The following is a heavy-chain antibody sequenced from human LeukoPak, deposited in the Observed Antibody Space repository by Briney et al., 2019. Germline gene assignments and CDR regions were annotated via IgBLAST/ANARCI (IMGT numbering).Heavy chain of an antibody. J-gene: IGHJ4*02. D-gene: IGHD3-9*01. Sequence: XVRQAPGKXXEXXSYISSSSNTIYYTDSVKGRFTISRDNAKNSLYLQMNSLRDEDTAVYYCARDFATIFRNPFYFDYWGQGTLVTVSS. V-gene: IGHV3-48*02. CDR3: ARDFATIFRNPFYFDY. CDR2: ISSSSNTI.